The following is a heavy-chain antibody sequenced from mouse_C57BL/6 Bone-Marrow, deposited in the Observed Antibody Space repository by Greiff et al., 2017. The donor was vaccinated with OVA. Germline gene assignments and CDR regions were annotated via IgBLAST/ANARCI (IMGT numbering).Heavy chain of an antibody. J-gene: IGHJ3*01. CDR3: TWGYYGYDPAWFGY. CDR1: GFTFSNYW. V-gene: IGHV6-3*01. Sequence: EVKVEESGGGLVQPGGSMKLSCVASGFTFSNYWMNWVRQSPEKGLEWVAQIRLKSDNYATHYAESVKGRFTISRDDSKSSVYLQMNNLRAEDTGIYYRTWGYYGYDPAWFGYWGQGTLVTVSA. CDR2: IRLKSDNYAT. D-gene: IGHD2-14*01.